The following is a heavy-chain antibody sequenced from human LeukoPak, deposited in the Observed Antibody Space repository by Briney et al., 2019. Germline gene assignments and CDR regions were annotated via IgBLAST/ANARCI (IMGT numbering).Heavy chain of an antibody. CDR1: GFTFSRYA. V-gene: IGHV3-23*01. Sequence: TGGSLRLSCAASGFTFSRYAMSWVRQAPGKGLEWVSAISGSGASTDYADSVKGRFTISRDNSNSTLYLQMNRLRAEDTAVYYCAKTERQWCTGGSCHFAYWGQGALVTVSS. CDR2: ISGSGAST. J-gene: IGHJ4*02. CDR3: AKTERQWCTGGSCHFAY. D-gene: IGHD2-15*01.